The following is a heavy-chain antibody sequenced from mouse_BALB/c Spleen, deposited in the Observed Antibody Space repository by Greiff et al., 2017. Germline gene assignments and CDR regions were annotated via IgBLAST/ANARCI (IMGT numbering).Heavy chain of an antibody. J-gene: IGHJ3*01. D-gene: IGHD2-10*02. CDR3: ARKYGNYVWFAY. Sequence: QVQLQQSGAELMKPGASVKISCKATGYTFSSYWIEWVKQRPGHGLEWIGEILPGSGSTNYNEKFKGKATFTADTSSNTAYMQLSSLTSEDSAVYYCARKYGNYVWFAYWGQGTLVTVSA. CDR1: GYTFSSYW. V-gene: IGHV1-9*01. CDR2: ILPGSGST.